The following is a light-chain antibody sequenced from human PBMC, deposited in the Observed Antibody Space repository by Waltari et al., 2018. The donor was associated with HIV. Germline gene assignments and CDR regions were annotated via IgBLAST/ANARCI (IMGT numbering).Light chain of an antibody. CDR3: SSYTSSSTSHV. Sequence: QSALTQPASVSGSPGQSITISCTGTSSDVGGYNYVSWYQQHPSKAPKLMIYEVSNRPSGVSNRFSGSKSGNTAALTISGLQAEDEADYYCSSYTSSSTSHVFGTGTKVTVL. CDR2: EVS. V-gene: IGLV2-14*01. J-gene: IGLJ1*01. CDR1: SSDVGGYNY.